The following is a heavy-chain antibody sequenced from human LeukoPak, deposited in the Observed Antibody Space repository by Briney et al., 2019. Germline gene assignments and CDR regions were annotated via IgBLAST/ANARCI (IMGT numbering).Heavy chain of an antibody. CDR1: GGTFSSYA. CDR2: IIPIFGTA. Sequence: GSSVKVSCKASGGTFSSYAISWVRQAPGQGLEWMGGIIPIFGTANYALKFQGRVTMTTDTSTSTAYMELRSLRSDGTAVYYCARVMTSTAGYAFDIWGQGTMVTVSS. D-gene: IGHD3-16*01. CDR3: ARVMTSTAGYAFDI. V-gene: IGHV1-69*05. J-gene: IGHJ3*02.